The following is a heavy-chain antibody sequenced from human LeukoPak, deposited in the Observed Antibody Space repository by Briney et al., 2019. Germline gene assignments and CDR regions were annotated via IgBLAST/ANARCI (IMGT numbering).Heavy chain of an antibody. CDR2: INHSGST. D-gene: IGHD2-2*01. Sequence: SETLSLTCAVYGGSFSGYYWSWIRQPPGKGLEWIGEINHSGSTNYNPSLKSRVTISVDTSKNQFSLKLSSVTAADTAVYYCARVRAKVIVIVPAARSGYFDYWGQGTLVTVSS. J-gene: IGHJ4*02. CDR1: GGSFSGYY. V-gene: IGHV4-34*01. CDR3: ARVRAKVIVIVPAARSGYFDY.